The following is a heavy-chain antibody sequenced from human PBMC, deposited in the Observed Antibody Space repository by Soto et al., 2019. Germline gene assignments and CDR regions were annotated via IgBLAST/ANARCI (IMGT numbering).Heavy chain of an antibody. CDR2: FDPEDGET. J-gene: IGHJ3*02. CDR3: ATDRLPKYSSSWYRAFDI. Sequence: ASVKVSCKVSGYTLTELSMHWVRQAPGKGLEWMGGFDPEDGETIYAQKFQGRVTMTEDTSTDTAYMELSSLRSEDTAVYYCATDRLPKYSSSWYRAFDIWGQGTMVT. D-gene: IGHD6-13*01. CDR1: GYTLTELS. V-gene: IGHV1-24*01.